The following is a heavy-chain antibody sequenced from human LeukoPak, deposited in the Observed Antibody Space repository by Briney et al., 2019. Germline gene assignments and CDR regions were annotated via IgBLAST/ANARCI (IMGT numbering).Heavy chain of an antibody. D-gene: IGHD3-9*01. CDR1: GFTFSNYA. CDR3: AKWGDYDVLTGYYVSDY. CDR2: ITGSGGNT. V-gene: IGHV3-23*01. J-gene: IGHJ4*02. Sequence: HPGASLRLSCAASGFTFSNYAMSWVRQAPGKGLEWVSAITGSGGNTYYADSVKGRFTISRDNSNNTVFLQMNSLRAEDTAVYYCAKWGDYDVLTGYYVSDYWGQGTLVTVSS.